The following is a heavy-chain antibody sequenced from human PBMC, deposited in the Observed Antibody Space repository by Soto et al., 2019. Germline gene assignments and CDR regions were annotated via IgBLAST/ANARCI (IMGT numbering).Heavy chain of an antibody. CDR3: ARIAAAGIIEWLLRGSPYYMDD. J-gene: IGHJ6*03. Sequence: ASVKVSCKASGYTFTSYDINWVRQATGQGLEWMGWMNPNSGNTGYAQKFQGRVTMTRNTSISTAYMELSSLRSEDTAVYYCARIAAAGIIEWLLRGSPYYMDDWGKGTMVTVSS. CDR1: GYTFTSYD. CDR2: MNPNSGNT. V-gene: IGHV1-8*01. D-gene: IGHD6-13*01.